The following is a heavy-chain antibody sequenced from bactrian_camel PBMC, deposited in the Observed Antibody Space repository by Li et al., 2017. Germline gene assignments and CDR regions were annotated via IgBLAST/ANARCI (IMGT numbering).Heavy chain of an antibody. CDR1: GFTFSSHY. Sequence: HVQLVESGGGLVQPGGSLRLSCAASGFTFSSHYMSWVRQAPGKGLEWVSSIYSDGSNTYYSDSVKGRFTISRDNAKNTVYLQMNSLKSEDTALYYCATAPAQSIWVGAADFGYWGQGTQVTVS. V-gene: IGHV3-2*01. CDR3: ATAPAQSIWVGAADFGY. J-gene: IGHJ6*01. D-gene: IGHD5*01. CDR2: IYSDGSNT.